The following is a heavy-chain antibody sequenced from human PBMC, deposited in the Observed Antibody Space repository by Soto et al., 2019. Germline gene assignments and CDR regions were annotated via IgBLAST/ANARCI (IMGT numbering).Heavy chain of an antibody. CDR1: GFSLDSTAVG. D-gene: IGHD3-10*01. CDR2: IYWDGDK. V-gene: IGHV2-5*02. CDR3: AHFIGGGTFVRGVTCDY. Sequence: QITLNESGPTLVKPMQTLTLTCNFSGFSLDSTAVGVGWLRQPPGKALECLALIYWDGDKRYNPSLTNRVITPKETSKNQVVLTMTDMAPADTGTYFCAHFIGGGTFVRGVTCDYRGQGVLVTVSS. J-gene: IGHJ4*02.